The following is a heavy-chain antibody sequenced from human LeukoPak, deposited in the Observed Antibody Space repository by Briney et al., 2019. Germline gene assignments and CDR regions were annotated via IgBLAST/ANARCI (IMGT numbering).Heavy chain of an antibody. V-gene: IGHV3-64D*06. CDR2: ISSDGGST. D-gene: IGHD3-16*01. J-gene: IGHJ4*02. CDR1: GFTFSSYA. Sequence: PGGSLRLSCSASGFTFSSYAMHWVRQAPGKGLEYVSAISSDGGSTYYPDSVKGRFTMSRDNSKNTLYLQMSSLRAEDTAVYYCVKDYCRWGNYFDYWGQGTLVTVSS. CDR3: VKDYCRWGNYFDY.